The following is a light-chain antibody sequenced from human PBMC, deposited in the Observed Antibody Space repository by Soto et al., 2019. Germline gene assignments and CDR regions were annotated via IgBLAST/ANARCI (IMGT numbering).Light chain of an antibody. CDR2: GAF. CDR1: QSVKIN. CDR3: QQYNNWPPIT. V-gene: IGKV3-15*01. Sequence: EIVMTQSPATLSVSPGERATLSCRASQSVKINLAWYQQKPGQAPRLLIYGAFTRATGIPARFSGSGSGTECTLTISNLQSEDFAVYYCQQYNNWPPITFVQGTRVEIK. J-gene: IGKJ5*01.